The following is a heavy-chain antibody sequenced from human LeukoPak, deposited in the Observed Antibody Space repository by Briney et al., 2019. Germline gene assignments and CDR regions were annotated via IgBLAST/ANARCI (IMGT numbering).Heavy chain of an antibody. D-gene: IGHD6-13*01. CDR1: GFTVSSNY. J-gene: IGHJ4*02. CDR2: IYSGGST. V-gene: IGHV3-53*01. CDR3: ARDAGWGIASPGPYFDY. Sequence: GGSLRLSCAASGFTVSSNYMSWVRQAPGKGLEWGSVIYSGGSTYYADSVKGRFTISRDNSKNTLYLQMNSLRAEDTAVYYCARDAGWGIASPGPYFDYWGQGTLVTVSS.